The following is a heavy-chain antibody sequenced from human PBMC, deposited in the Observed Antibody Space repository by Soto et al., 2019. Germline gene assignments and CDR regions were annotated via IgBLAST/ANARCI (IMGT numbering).Heavy chain of an antibody. CDR1: GYTFTDYY. V-gene: IGHV1-2*02. Sequence: ASVKVSCKASGYTFTDYYMHWVRQAPGQGLEWMGWINPKTGGTNYVQKFQGRVTMTRDTSITTAYMELSRLRSDDTAVYYCARAYRLGYCISTSCHPYYYFDYWGQ. CDR3: ARAYRLGYCISTSCHPYYYFDY. D-gene: IGHD2-2*01. CDR2: INPKTGGT. J-gene: IGHJ4*01.